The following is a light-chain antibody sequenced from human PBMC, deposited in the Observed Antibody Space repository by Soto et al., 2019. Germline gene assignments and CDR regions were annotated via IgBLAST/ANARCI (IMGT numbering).Light chain of an antibody. J-gene: IGKJ1*01. CDR1: QSISSW. Sequence: DIQMTQSPSTLSASVGYRVTITCLASQSISSWLAWYQQKPGKAPKLLIYDASSLESGVPSRFSGSGSGTEFTLTISSLQPDDFATYYCQQYNSYPTFGQGTKVDSK. V-gene: IGKV1-5*01. CDR2: DAS. CDR3: QQYNSYPT.